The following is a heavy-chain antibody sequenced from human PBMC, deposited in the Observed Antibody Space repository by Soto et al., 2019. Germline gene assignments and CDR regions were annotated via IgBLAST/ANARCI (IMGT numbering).Heavy chain of an antibody. CDR3: ARGFFVAGTFEFQH. CDR1: GYTFTSYD. CDR2: MNPNSGNT. Sequence: QVQLVQSGAEVKKPGASVKVSCKASGYTFTSYDINWVRQATGQGLEWMGWMNPNSGNTGYAQKFQGRVTMPRNTSISTAYMELSSLRSEDTAVYYCARGFFVAGTFEFQHWGQGTLVTVSS. J-gene: IGHJ1*01. D-gene: IGHD6-19*01. V-gene: IGHV1-8*01.